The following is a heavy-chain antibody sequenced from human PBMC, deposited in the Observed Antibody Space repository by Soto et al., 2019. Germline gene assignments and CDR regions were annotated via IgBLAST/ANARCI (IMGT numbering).Heavy chain of an antibody. CDR1: GFTFSSYD. CDR2: ISPTGGST. Sequence: EVQVLESGGGLVQPGGSLRLSCAASGFTFSSYDMNWVRQAPGKGLEWVSGISPTGGSTHYADSVKGRFTISRDNSKNTLYLQMTSLRAEDTAIYFCGKEPTATVNFDYWGLGTLVTVSS. D-gene: IGHD4-17*01. V-gene: IGHV3-23*01. CDR3: GKEPTATVNFDY. J-gene: IGHJ4*02.